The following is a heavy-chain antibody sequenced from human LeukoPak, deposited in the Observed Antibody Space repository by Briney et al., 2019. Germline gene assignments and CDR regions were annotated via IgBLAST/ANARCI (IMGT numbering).Heavy chain of an antibody. CDR1: GFTFSSYG. Sequence: GGSLRLSCAASGFTFSSYGMHWVRQAPGRGLVWVSRINPDGSDIIYADSVKGRFTISRDNAKNTLYLQMNSLRAEDTAVYYCARVGPYYYDSSGYDFWGQGTLVTVSS. J-gene: IGHJ4*02. V-gene: IGHV3-74*01. CDR3: ARVGPYYYDSSGYDF. D-gene: IGHD3-22*01. CDR2: INPDGSDI.